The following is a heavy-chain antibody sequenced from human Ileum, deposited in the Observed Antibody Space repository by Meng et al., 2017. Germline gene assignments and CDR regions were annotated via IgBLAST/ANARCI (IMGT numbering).Heavy chain of an antibody. V-gene: IGHV4-34*01. D-gene: IGHD2-2*01. CDR2: INHSGST. J-gene: IGHJ6*02. CDR1: GGSFSGYY. CDR3: AREQGYCSSTTTCASDV. Sequence: SETLSLTCAVYGGSFSGYYWSWIRQPPGKGLEWIGEINHSGSTKYNPSLKSRVTISVDTSKNQFSLKLSSVTAADTAVYYCAREQGYCSSTTTCASDVWGQGTTVTVSS.